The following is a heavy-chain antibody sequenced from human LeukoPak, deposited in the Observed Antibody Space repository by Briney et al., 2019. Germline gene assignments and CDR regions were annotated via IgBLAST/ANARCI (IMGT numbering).Heavy chain of an antibody. CDR1: GYNFRDYW. Sequence: GESLQISCKGSGYNFRDYWIAWVRPMPGKGLEWMGIIYPGDSDARYSPSFQGQVTFSADKSISTAYLQWSSLKASDAAIYYCARPPVLGASGYYYGLDVWGQGTTVTVSS. D-gene: IGHD3-16*01. V-gene: IGHV5-51*01. CDR2: IYPGDSDA. J-gene: IGHJ6*02. CDR3: ARPPVLGASGYYYGLDV.